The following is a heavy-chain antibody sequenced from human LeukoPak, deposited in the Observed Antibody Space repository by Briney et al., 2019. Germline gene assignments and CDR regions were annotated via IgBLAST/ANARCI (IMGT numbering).Heavy chain of an antibody. Sequence: GGSLRLSCAASGFTFSSYSMNWVRQAPGKGLEWVSSISSSSSYIYYADSVKGRFTISRDNAKNLLYLQMNSLRAEDTAVYYCARDSELWFGELLSAHFDYWGQGTLVTVSS. J-gene: IGHJ4*02. V-gene: IGHV3-21*01. D-gene: IGHD3-10*01. CDR3: ARDSELWFGELLSAHFDY. CDR2: ISSSSSYI. CDR1: GFTFSSYS.